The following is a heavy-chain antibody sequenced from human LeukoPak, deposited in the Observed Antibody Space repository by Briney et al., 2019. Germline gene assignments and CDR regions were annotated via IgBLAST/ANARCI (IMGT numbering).Heavy chain of an antibody. Sequence: APVKVSCKASGYTFTSYSLSWVRQAPGQGLEWMGWISGYNGNTNYAQKFQGRVTMTTDTFTTTAYMELRSLRSDDTAVYYCARFPSGSYYAEYYFDYWGQGTLGTVSS. D-gene: IGHD1-26*01. CDR1: GYTFTSYS. CDR3: ARFPSGSYYAEYYFDY. CDR2: ISGYNGNT. J-gene: IGHJ4*02. V-gene: IGHV1-18*01.